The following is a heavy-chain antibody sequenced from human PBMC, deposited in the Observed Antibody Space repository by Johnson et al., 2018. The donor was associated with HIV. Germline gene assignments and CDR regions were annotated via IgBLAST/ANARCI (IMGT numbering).Heavy chain of an antibody. V-gene: IGHV3-30*04. J-gene: IGHJ3*02. CDR3: ARGKYYYDSSGYYGPKTNNGAFDI. D-gene: IGHD3-22*01. CDR2: ISYDGSNQ. CDR1: GFTFHSYA. Sequence: QVQLVESGGGVVQPGRSLRLSCVASGFTFHSYAMHWVRQAPGKGLEWVAVISYDGSNQYYGDSVKGRFTISRDTSKTTLYLQMNSLRAEDTAVYYCARGKYYYDSSGYYGPKTNNGAFDIWGQGTMVTVSS.